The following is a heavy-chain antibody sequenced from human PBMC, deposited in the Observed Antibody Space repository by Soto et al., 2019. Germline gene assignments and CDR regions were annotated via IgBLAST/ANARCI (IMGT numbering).Heavy chain of an antibody. Sequence: QGQLQESGPGLVKPSETLSLTCTVSGGSISSYYWCWTRQPAGKGLEWIGRFYPSGKTNYNPSLQSRLTMSADTSRNQFSLNLTSVTAADTAVYYCARCGLDYVMDVWGQGTTVTVSS. CDR1: GGSISSYY. D-gene: IGHD3-16*01. CDR2: FYPSGKT. J-gene: IGHJ6*02. CDR3: ARCGLDYVMDV. V-gene: IGHV4-4*07.